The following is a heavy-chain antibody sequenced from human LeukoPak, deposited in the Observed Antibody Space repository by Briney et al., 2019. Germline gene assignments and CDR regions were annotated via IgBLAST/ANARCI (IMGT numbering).Heavy chain of an antibody. CDR3: ARDALLRHCGGDCYPDY. J-gene: IGHJ4*02. CDR2: IWYDGSNK. D-gene: IGHD2-21*02. Sequence: GGSLRLSCAASGFTFSSYGMHWVRQAPGKGLEWVEVIWYDGSNKYYADSVKGRFTISRDNSKNTTYLQMNSLRAEDTAVYYCARDALLRHCGGDCYPDYWGQGTLVTVSS. V-gene: IGHV3-33*01. CDR1: GFTFSSYG.